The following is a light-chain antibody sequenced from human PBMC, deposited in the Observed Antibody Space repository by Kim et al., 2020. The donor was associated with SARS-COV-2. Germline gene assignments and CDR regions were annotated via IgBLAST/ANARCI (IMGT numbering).Light chain of an antibody. CDR3: QHYGGSLFT. Sequence: SPGERATRSCRASETVSSSHLAWYQQKTDQAPRLLIYNASKRATGIPDRFSGSGSGTDFTLTISRLEPEDFAVYHCQHYGGSLFTFGGGTKLEIK. V-gene: IGKV3-20*01. CDR1: ETVSSSH. CDR2: NAS. J-gene: IGKJ4*01.